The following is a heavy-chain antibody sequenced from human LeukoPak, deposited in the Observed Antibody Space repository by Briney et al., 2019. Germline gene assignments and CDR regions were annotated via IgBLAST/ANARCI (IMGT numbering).Heavy chain of an antibody. CDR1: GGSFSGYY. D-gene: IGHD2-15*01. CDR2: INHSGST. V-gene: IGHV4-34*01. CDR3: ARHPSRLYCSGGSCPYYFDY. Sequence: SETLSLTCAVYGGSFSGYYWSWIRQPPGKGLEWIGEINHSGSTNYNPSLKSRVTISVDTSKNQFSLKLSSVTAADTAVYHCARHPSRLYCSGGSCPYYFDYWGQGTLVTVSS. J-gene: IGHJ4*02.